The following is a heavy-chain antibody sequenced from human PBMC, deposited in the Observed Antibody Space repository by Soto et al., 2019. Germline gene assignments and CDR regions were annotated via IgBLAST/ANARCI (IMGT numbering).Heavy chain of an antibody. Sequence: KQSETLSLTCAVYGGSFSGYYWSWIRQPPGKGLEWIGEINHSGSTNYNPSLKSRVTISVDTSRNQFSLKLSSVTAADTAVYYCARGLHYDFWSGYKGRGLGFDYWGQGTLVTVSS. D-gene: IGHD3-3*01. CDR1: GGSFSGYY. J-gene: IGHJ4*02. CDR3: ARGLHYDFWSGYKGRGLGFDY. V-gene: IGHV4-34*01. CDR2: INHSGST.